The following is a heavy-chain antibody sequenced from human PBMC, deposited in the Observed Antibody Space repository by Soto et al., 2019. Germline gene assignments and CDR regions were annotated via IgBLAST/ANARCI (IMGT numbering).Heavy chain of an antibody. CDR3: ARDFNTGYYDSISYSRYYYGMDV. CDR1: GFTFSSYS. V-gene: IGHV3-48*02. CDR2: ISSSSSTI. J-gene: IGHJ6*02. D-gene: IGHD3-22*01. Sequence: GGSLRLSCAASGFTFSSYSMNWFGQAPGKGLEWVSYISSSSSTIYYADSVKGRFTISRDNAKNSLYLQMNSLRDEDTAVYYCARDFNTGYYDSISYSRYYYGMDVWRQGTTVTVSS.